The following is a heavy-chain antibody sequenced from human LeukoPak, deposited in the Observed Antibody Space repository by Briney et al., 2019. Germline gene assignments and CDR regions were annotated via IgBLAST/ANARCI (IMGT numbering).Heavy chain of an antibody. CDR3: ARGSREHGLDS. J-gene: IGHJ4*02. CDR2: INSDSIYI. V-gene: IGHV3-21*01. D-gene: IGHD1-26*01. Sequence: GGSLRLSCAASGFIFSDYGMNWVRQAPGKGLEWVSFINSDSIYIFYADSVKGRFTISRDNAKNSLYLQMNSLTAEDTAVYYCARGSREHGLDSWGQGTLVTVSS. CDR1: GFIFSDYG.